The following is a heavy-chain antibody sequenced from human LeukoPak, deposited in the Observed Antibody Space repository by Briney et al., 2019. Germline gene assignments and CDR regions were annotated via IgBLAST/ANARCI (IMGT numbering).Heavy chain of an antibody. Sequence: ASVKVSCKASGYTFTSYNINWVRQATGQGLEWMGWMNPNSGNTGSEQKFQGRVTMTRITSTSTAYTELSSLRSEDTAVYYCARYCSGGSCYSGFDYWGQGTLVTVSS. D-gene: IGHD2-15*01. V-gene: IGHV1-8*01. CDR2: MNPNSGNT. J-gene: IGHJ4*02. CDR1: GYTFTSYN. CDR3: ARYCSGGSCYSGFDY.